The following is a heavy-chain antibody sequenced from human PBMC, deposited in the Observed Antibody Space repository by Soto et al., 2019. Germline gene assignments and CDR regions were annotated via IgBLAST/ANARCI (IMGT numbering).Heavy chain of an antibody. CDR2: IIPILGIA. J-gene: IGHJ5*02. D-gene: IGHD3-22*01. CDR1: GGTFSSYA. V-gene: IGHV1-69*10. CDR3: GRDKGDSSVFYYTSRYNWFDP. Sequence: ASVKVSCKASGGTFSSYAISWVRQAPGQGLEWMGGIIPILGIANYAQKFQGRVTITADKSTSTAYMELSSLRSEDTALYSGGRDKGDSSVFYYTSRYNWFDPWGQGTLVTVSS.